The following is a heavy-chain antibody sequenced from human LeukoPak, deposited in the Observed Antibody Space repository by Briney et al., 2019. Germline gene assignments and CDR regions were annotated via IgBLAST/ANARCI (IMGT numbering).Heavy chain of an antibody. CDR1: GYTFTSYG. CDR3: AKLMVRGAY. J-gene: IGHJ4*02. D-gene: IGHD3-10*01. Sequence: SCKASGYTFTSYGISWVRQAPGQGLEWVAFIRYDGSNKYYADSVKGRFTISRDNSKNTLYLQMNSLRAEDTAVYYCAKLMVRGAYWGQGTLVTVSS. CDR2: IRYDGSNK. V-gene: IGHV3-30*02.